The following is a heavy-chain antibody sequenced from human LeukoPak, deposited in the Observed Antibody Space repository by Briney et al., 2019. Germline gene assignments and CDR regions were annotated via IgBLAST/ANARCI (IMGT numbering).Heavy chain of an antibody. CDR1: GFTFSSYA. CDR3: ARVYYYGSGSYSGDY. V-gene: IGHV3-30*04. D-gene: IGHD3-10*01. CDR2: ISYDGSNK. Sequence: GRSLRLSCAASGFTFSSYAMHWVRQAPGKGLEWVAVISYDGSNKYYADSVKGRFTISRDNSKNTLYLQMNSLRAEDTAVYCCARVYYYGSGSYSGDYWGQGTLVTVSS. J-gene: IGHJ4*02.